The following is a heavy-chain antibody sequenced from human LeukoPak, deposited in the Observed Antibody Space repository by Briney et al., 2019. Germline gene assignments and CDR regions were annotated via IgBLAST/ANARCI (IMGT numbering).Heavy chain of an antibody. D-gene: IGHD6-13*01. CDR1: GYTFTSYY. V-gene: IGHV1-46*01. CDR2: INPTGGST. Sequence: ASVKVSCKASGYTFTSYYMHWVRQAPGQGLEWMGLINPTGGSTGYAHKFQGRVTMTRDMSTTTVYMELNSLRSEDTALYYCARDRSTAAAGRSWYFDLWGRGTLVTVSS. CDR3: ARDRSTAAAGRSWYFDL. J-gene: IGHJ2*01.